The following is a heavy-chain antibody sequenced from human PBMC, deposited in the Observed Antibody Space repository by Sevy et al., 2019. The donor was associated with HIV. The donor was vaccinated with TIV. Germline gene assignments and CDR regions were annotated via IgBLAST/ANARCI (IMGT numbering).Heavy chain of an antibody. CDR2: IKQDGSEK. CDR3: ARERAEDGYCSGGSCYSIGVY. CDR1: GFTFSSYW. D-gene: IGHD2-15*01. V-gene: IGHV3-7*01. J-gene: IGHJ4*02. Sequence: GGSLRLSCAASGFTFSSYWMSWVRQAPGKGLEWVANIKQDGSEKYYVDSVKGRFTISRDNAKNSLYLQMNSLRAEDTAVDYCARERAEDGYCSGGSCYSIGVYWGQGTLVTVSS.